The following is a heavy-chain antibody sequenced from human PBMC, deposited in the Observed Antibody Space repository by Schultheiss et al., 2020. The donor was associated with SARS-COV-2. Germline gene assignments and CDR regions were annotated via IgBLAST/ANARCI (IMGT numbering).Heavy chain of an antibody. D-gene: IGHD6-19*01. CDR2: INPNSGGT. CDR3: ARDQPGTYSSGWYSQSPRTYGMDV. CDR1: GYTFTGYY. V-gene: IGHV1-2*02. Sequence: ASVKVSCKASGYTFTGYYMHWVRQAPGQGLEWMGWINPNSGGTNYAQKFQGRVTMTRDTSISTAYMELSRLRSDDTAVYYCARDQPGTYSSGWYSQSPRTYGMDVWGQGTTVTVSS. J-gene: IGHJ6*02.